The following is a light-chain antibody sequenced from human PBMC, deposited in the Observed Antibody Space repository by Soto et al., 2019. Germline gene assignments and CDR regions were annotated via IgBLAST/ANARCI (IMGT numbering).Light chain of an antibody. V-gene: IGKV3-15*01. CDR1: QSVASH. Sequence: EIVMTQSPATLSVSPGESATLSCRASQSVASHLAWYQQKPGQAPRLLIFGASVRATGIPARFSGSGSGTEFVLTIVSLQSEDFAVSYCHQYNDWPSITFGQGTRLEI. CDR2: GAS. J-gene: IGKJ5*01. CDR3: HQYNDWPSIT.